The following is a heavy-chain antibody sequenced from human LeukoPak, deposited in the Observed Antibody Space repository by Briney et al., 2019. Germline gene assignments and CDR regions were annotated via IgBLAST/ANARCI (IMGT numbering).Heavy chain of an antibody. Sequence: PGGSLRLSCAASGFTFDDYAMHWVRQAPGKGLEWVTHISGDGGSTYYADSVKGRFTISRDNSKNSLYLQMNSLRTEDTALYYCAKDDEVYCSSTSCYAGYYYYGMDVWGQGTTVTVSS. CDR1: GFTFDDYA. D-gene: IGHD2-2*01. CDR2: ISGDGGST. V-gene: IGHV3-43*02. CDR3: AKDDEVYCSSTSCYAGYYYYGMDV. J-gene: IGHJ6*02.